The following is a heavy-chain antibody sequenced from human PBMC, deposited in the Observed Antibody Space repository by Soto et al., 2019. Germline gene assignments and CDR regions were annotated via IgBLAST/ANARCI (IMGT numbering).Heavy chain of an antibody. D-gene: IGHD5-12*01. CDR2: IYYSGNT. CDR3: ASLIVGTQIGVTDY. J-gene: IGHJ4*02. CDR1: GGSLSSSSYY. Sequence: ETLSRTCTVSGGSLSSSSYYWGWIHQPPGKGLEYIGRIYYSGNTYYKPSLKSRVTVSVDTSQKQFSLKLSSVTAADTAVYYCASLIVGTQIGVTDYWGLGTLVTVSS. V-gene: IGHV4-39*01.